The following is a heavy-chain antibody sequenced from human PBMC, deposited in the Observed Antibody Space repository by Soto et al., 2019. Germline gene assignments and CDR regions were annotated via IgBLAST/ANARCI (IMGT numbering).Heavy chain of an antibody. Sequence: GGSLRLSCAASGFTFDDYAMHWVRQGPGKGLEWVSGINWNSDIKVYADSVKGRFTISRDNAKNSLYLQMNSLRDEDTALYYCAKVMTEYRDAFPQRALDIWGQGTMVTVSS. CDR3: AKVMTEYRDAFPQRALDI. J-gene: IGHJ3*02. CDR1: GFTFDDYA. CDR2: INWNSDIK. V-gene: IGHV3-9*01. D-gene: IGHD6-6*01.